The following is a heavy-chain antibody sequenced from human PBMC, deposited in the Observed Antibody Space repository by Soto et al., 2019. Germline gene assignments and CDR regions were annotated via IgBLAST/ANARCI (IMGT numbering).Heavy chain of an antibody. V-gene: IGHV1-46*01. CDR3: ARSVGEYGIEGDAFDI. Sequence: ASVKVSCKASGYTFTSYYMHWVRQAPGQGLEWMGIINPSGGSTSYAQKFQGRVTMTRDTSTSTVYMELSSLRSEDTAVYYCARSVGEYGIEGDAFDIWGQGRMVTVSS. CDR2: INPSGGST. D-gene: IGHD4-17*01. J-gene: IGHJ3*02. CDR1: GYTFTSYY.